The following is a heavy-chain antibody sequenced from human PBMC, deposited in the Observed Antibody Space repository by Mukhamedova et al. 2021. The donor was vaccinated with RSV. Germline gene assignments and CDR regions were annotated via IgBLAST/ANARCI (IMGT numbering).Heavy chain of an antibody. CDR3: VRGIGYCTNGGCYRTFYYDY. CDR2: IGTAGDT. V-gene: IGHV3-13*04. Sequence: GEGLEWVSTIGTAGDTYYPDSVKGRFTISRENAKNSLYLQINNLRAGDTAVYYCVRGIGYCTNGGCYRTFYYDYWGQGTPVTVSS. D-gene: IGHD2-8*01. J-gene: IGHJ4*02.